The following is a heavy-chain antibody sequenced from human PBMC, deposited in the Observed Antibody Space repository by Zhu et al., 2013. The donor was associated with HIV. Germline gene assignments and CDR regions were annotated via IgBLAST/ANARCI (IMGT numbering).Heavy chain of an antibody. J-gene: IGHJ6*02. CDR2: INVGKGNT. D-gene: IGHD1-26*01. V-gene: IGHV1-3*01. CDR3: AREEWETNTYYYYYGMDV. Sequence: QVQLVQSGAEVKKPGASVKVSCEASGYTFTSYTMHWLRQAPGQRLEWMGWINVGKGNTKYSQKFQGRVTITRDTSASTAYMELSSLRSEDTAMYYCAREEWETNTYYYYYGMDVWGQGTTVTVSS. CDR1: GYTFTSYT.